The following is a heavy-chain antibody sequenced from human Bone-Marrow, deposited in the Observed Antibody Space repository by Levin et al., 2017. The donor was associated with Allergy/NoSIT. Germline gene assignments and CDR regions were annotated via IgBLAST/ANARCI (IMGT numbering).Heavy chain of an antibody. Sequence: PGESLKISCEASGFRFSGSGMLWVRQAPGKGLEFVALIWYDGSRENYADSVKGRFTISKDNSRDTLFLHMNSLRAEHTAVYYFARDRSFGSYEWWGRGTRVTVS. CDR2: IWYDGSRE. J-gene: IGHJ4*02. CDR1: GFRFSGSG. V-gene: IGHV3-33*01. D-gene: IGHD3-10*01. CDR3: ARDRSFGSYEW.